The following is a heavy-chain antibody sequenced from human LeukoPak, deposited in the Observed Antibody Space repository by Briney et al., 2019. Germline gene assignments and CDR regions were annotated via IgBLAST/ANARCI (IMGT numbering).Heavy chain of an antibody. CDR3: AKRGVVIRVYLVGFHKEAYYFDS. D-gene: IGHD3-10*01. Sequence: GGSLRLSCAVSGITLSNYGMSWVRQAPGKGLEWVAGLSGSGGGTNYADSVQGRFTISRDNPKNTLYLQTNSLRAEDTAVYFCAKRGVVIRVYLVGFHKEAYYFDSWGRGALVTVSS. J-gene: IGHJ4*02. CDR1: GITLSNYG. CDR2: LSGSGGGT. V-gene: IGHV3-23*01.